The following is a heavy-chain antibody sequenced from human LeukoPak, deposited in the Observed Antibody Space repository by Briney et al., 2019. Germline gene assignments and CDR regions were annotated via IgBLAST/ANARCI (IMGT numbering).Heavy chain of an antibody. V-gene: IGHV1-18*01. D-gene: IGHD3-3*01. J-gene: IGHJ5*02. CDR3: ARDSRITIFGVVIGGNWFDP. Sequence: ASVKVSCKASGYTFTSYGISWVRRAPGQGLEWMGWISAYNGNTNYAQKLQGRVTMTTDTSTSTAYMELRSLRSDGTAVYYCARDSRITIFGVVIGGNWFDPWGQGTLVTVSS. CDR2: ISAYNGNT. CDR1: GYTFTSYG.